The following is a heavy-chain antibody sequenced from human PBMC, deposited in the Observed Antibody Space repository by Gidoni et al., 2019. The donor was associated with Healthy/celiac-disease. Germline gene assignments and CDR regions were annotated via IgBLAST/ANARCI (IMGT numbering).Heavy chain of an antibody. CDR3: ASDKDRYYDSSGLLV. V-gene: IGHV3-11*01. Sequence: QVGVVEYGGGLVKPGGSLSLSCAASGVPLRNYYMSWIRQAPGKGLEWVSYISSSVSTIYYADSVKGRFTISRDNAKNSLYLQMNSLRAEDTAVYYCASDKDRYYDSSGLLVWGQGTLVTVSS. CDR1: GVPLRNYY. J-gene: IGHJ4*02. CDR2: ISSSVSTI. D-gene: IGHD3-22*01.